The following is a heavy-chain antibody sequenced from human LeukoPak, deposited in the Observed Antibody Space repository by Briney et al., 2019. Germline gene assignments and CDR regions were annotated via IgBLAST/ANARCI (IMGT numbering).Heavy chain of an antibody. V-gene: IGHV3-30*02. CDR1: GFTFSTYG. Sequence: GGSLRLSCGASGFTFSTYGMHWVRQAPGKGLEWVAFIRYDGSNKYYGDSVKGRFTISRDNSKNTLYLQMNSLRAEDTAVYFCAKDKDPWKSTSISDFDYWGQGTLVTVSS. CDR2: IRYDGSNK. D-gene: IGHD1-1*01. J-gene: IGHJ4*02. CDR3: AKDKDPWKSTSISDFDY.